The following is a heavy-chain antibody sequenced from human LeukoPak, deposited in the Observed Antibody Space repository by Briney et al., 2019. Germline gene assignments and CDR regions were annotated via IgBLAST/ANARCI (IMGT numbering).Heavy chain of an antibody. D-gene: IGHD3-22*01. CDR1: GGSISSYY. J-gene: IGHJ3*02. V-gene: IGHV4-59*01. Sequence: PSETLSFTCTVSGGSISSYYWSWIRQPPGKGLEWIGYIYYSGSTNYNPSLKSRVTISVDTSKNQFSLKLSSVTAADTAVYYCARVVGSYYDSSGDAFDIWGQGTMVTVSS. CDR2: IYYSGST. CDR3: ARVVGSYYDSSGDAFDI.